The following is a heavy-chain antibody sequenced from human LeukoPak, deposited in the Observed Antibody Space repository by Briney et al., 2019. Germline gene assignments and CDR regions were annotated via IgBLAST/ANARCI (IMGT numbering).Heavy chain of an antibody. Sequence: PSETLSLTCAVYGGSFSGYYWTWIHQSPGEGLEWVGEINHRGSTNYNPPLKSRVTMSLDTFKTEFSLRLTAVTAADTAVYYCARGSITMPAAPFDYWGQGTLVTVSS. V-gene: IGHV4-34*01. J-gene: IGHJ4*02. CDR3: ARGSITMPAAPFDY. CDR1: GGSFSGYY. D-gene: IGHD3-10*01. CDR2: INHRGST.